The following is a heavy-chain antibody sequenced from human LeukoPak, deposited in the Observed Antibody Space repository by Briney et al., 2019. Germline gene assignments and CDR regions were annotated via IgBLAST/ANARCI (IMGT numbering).Heavy chain of an antibody. Sequence: SETLSLTCTVSGGSISSSSYYWGWIRQPPGKGLEWIGSIYYSGSTYYNPSLKSRVTISVDTSKNQFSLKLSSLTAPDTAVYYCARRSWGGTDDAFDIWGQGTMVTVSS. D-gene: IGHD1-1*01. V-gene: IGHV4-39*01. J-gene: IGHJ3*02. CDR3: ARRSWGGTDDAFDI. CDR1: GGSISSSSYY. CDR2: IYYSGST.